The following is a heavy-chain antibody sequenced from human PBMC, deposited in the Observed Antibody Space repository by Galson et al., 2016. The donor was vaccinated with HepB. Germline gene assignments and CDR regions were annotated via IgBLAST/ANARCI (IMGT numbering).Heavy chain of an antibody. D-gene: IGHD6-19*01. CDR2: IYSSGTT. V-gene: IGHV4-59*01. CDR3: ARDWGSNGWYNWLDP. J-gene: IGHJ5*02. Sequence: SETLSLTCTVSGGAISNYFWSWIRQPPGKGLEWIGYIYSSGTTTYNPSLKSRVTISLDTSKNQFSLTLSSVTAADTAVYYCARDWGSNGWYNWLDPWGQGTLVTVSS. CDR1: GGAISNYF.